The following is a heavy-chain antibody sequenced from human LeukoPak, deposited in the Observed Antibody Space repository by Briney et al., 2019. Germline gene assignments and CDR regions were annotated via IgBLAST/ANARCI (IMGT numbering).Heavy chain of an antibody. CDR1: GFTVSRYT. Sequence: GGSLRHSCTASGFTVSRYTMKWVRQAPGKRLEWVSSISTTSIHIYHADSVKGRFTISRDNVKNSVSLQMNSLRAEDTGVYYCARGDDFWGERIAFDIWGQGTMVSVSS. V-gene: IGHV3-21*04. D-gene: IGHD3-3*01. CDR3: ARGDDFWGERIAFDI. CDR2: ISTTSIHI. J-gene: IGHJ3*02.